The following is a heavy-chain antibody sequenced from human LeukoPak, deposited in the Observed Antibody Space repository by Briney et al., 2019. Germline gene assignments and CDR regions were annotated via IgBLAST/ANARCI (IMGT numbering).Heavy chain of an antibody. CDR3: ARGYCSGGSCSCIDV. D-gene: IGHD2-15*01. V-gene: IGHV1-8*01. J-gene: IGHJ6*02. CDR2: MNPNSGNT. Sequence: ASVKVSCKASGYTFTSYEINWVRHGPGQGLEWMGWMNPNSGNTGYAQKFQGRVTMTRNTSISTAYMDLNSLRSEDTDVYYCARGYCSGGSCSCIDVWGQGTTVTVSS. CDR1: GYTFTSYE.